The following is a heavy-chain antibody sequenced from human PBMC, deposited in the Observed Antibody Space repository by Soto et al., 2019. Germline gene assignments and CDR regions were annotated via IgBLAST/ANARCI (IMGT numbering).Heavy chain of an antibody. CDR2: ISNNGAHT. J-gene: IGHJ6*03. Sequence: EAQLVESGGGLVQPGGSLRLSCAASGFTFSNYEMHWVRQAPGKGLEYVSGISNNGAHTDYAKSVKGRFTIXRDNSENTLXXXXXSLRAEXXXXXXXXXXXXXXXXPNVYMDVWGKGTTVTVSS. CDR3: XXXXXXXXXPNVYMDV. V-gene: IGHV3-64*01. CDR1: GFTFSNYE.